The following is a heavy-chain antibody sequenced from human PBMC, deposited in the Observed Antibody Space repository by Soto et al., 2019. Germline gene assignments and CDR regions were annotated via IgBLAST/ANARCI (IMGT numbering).Heavy chain of an antibody. Sequence: EVQLLESGGGLVQPGGSLRLSCAASGFTFSSYAMSWVRQAPGKGLEWVSAISGSGGGTYYADSVKGRFTISRDNSKNTLYLQMNSLRAGDTAVYYCARLELGYCSGGSCYYDYWGQGTLVTVSS. D-gene: IGHD2-15*01. CDR1: GFTFSSYA. CDR3: ARLELGYCSGGSCYYDY. J-gene: IGHJ4*02. CDR2: ISGSGGGT. V-gene: IGHV3-23*01.